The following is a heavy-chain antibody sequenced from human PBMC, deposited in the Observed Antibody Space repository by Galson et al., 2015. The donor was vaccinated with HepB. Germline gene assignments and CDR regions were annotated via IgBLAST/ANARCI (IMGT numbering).Heavy chain of an antibody. D-gene: IGHD3-10*01. CDR1: GGNFNNFA. Sequence: SVKVSCKASGGNFNNFAITWVRKAPGQGLEWVGRIIPAVGAANYAQKFQGRLTISADKSTGTAYMGLTNLRSEDTAVYYCARQDYYGSGTYPPWYGLDVLGPGTTVTVSS. J-gene: IGHJ6*02. CDR2: IIPAVGAA. CDR3: ARQDYYGSGTYPPWYGLDV. V-gene: IGHV1-69*04.